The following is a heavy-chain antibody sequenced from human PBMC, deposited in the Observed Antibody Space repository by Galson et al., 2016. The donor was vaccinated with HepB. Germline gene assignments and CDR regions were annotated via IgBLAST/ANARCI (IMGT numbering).Heavy chain of an antibody. CDR1: GGSISSRSYY. D-gene: IGHD1-1*01. CDR3: ARHEAYNWTDPFDY. Sequence: SETLSLTCTVSGGSISSRSYYWGWIRQSPGEGLEWIGSSYYSGSTFYKPSLKSRVTISVDTPKNQFSLKLRSVTAADTAMYFCARHEAYNWTDPFDYWGQGTLVTVSS. CDR2: SYYSGST. J-gene: IGHJ4*02. V-gene: IGHV4-39*01.